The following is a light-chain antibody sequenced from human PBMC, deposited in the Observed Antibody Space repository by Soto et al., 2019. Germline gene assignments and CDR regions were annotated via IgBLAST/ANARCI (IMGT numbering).Light chain of an antibody. Sequence: QPALPQPASVSGSPGQSITISCTGTSSVVGSYNLVSWYQQHPGKAPKVMIYEVSKRPSGVPNRFSGSKSGNTASLTISGLQAEDEADYYCCSYAGSSTYVFGTGTKVTVL. CDR2: EVS. V-gene: IGLV2-23*02. J-gene: IGLJ1*01. CDR1: SSVVGSYNL. CDR3: CSYAGSSTYV.